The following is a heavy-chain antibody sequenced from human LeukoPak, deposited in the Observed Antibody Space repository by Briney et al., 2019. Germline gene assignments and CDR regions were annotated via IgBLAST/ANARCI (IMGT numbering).Heavy chain of an antibody. CDR1: IASISSQPDY. Sequence: PSETLSLTCTVSIASISSQPDYWVWIRQTPGQGLEWTASIHYRGHTFYNPSLKSRITISVDTSKNQMSLWLNSVTAADTAVYYCAKQRVYRGEWAFDIWGQGTRVIVS. V-gene: IGHV4-39*01. J-gene: IGHJ3*02. CDR2: IHYRGHT. D-gene: IGHD3-10*01. CDR3: AKQRVYRGEWAFDI.